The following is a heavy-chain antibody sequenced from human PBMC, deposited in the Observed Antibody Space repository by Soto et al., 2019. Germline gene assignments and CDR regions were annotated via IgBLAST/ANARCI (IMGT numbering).Heavy chain of an antibody. V-gene: IGHV1-2*02. CDR1: GYTFSDYY. CDR2: INPNSGGT. CDR3: AREPATAKSEGVDF. D-gene: IGHD1-1*01. J-gene: IGHJ4*01. Sequence: ASVKVSCKASGYTFSDYYIHWVRQAPGQGLEWMGWINPNSGGTKYAPKFQGGVTMTRDTSITTAYMELGRLRSGDTAVYYCAREPATAKSEGVDFCGNGTLVTFSS.